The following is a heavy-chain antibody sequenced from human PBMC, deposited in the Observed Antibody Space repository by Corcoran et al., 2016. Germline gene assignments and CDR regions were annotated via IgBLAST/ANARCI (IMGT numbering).Heavy chain of an antibody. CDR3: ARGEQYYYDSSGSFDY. J-gene: IGHJ4*02. D-gene: IGHD3-22*01. Sequence: QVQLVQSGAEVTKPGASVKVSCKASGYTFTSYDINWVRQATGQGLEWMGWMNPNSGNTGYAQKFQGRVTMTRNTSISTAYMELRSLRSEDTAVYYCARGEQYYYDSSGSFDYWGQGTLVTVSS. V-gene: IGHV1-8*01. CDR1: GYTFTSYD. CDR2: MNPNSGNT.